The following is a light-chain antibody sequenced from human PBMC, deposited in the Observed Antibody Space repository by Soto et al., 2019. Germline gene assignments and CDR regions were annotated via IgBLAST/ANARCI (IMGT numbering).Light chain of an antibody. CDR2: GES. Sequence: EVVMTQSPATLSVSPGERVILSCRSSQSVGDNLAWLQQKPGQGPRLLIYGESTRATGIPDRFSGSGSETELNLTISSLRSEDSAVYLCQKYNDWPITFGQGTRLEIK. CDR1: QSVGDN. J-gene: IGKJ5*01. V-gene: IGKV3-15*01. CDR3: QKYNDWPIT.